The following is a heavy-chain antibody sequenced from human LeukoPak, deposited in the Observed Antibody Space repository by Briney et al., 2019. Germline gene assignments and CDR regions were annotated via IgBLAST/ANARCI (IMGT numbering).Heavy chain of an antibody. CDR2: IASDGNNR. V-gene: IGHV3-74*01. Sequence: GGSLRLSCAASGFTFSSYWMNWVRQVPGKGLVWVSRIASDGNNRDYADSVKGRFTISRDNAKNTLYLQMNSLRVEDTAVYCCARGRPHGNDYWGQGTLVTASS. CDR3: ARGRPHGNDY. CDR1: GFTFSSYW. J-gene: IGHJ4*02. D-gene: IGHD4-23*01.